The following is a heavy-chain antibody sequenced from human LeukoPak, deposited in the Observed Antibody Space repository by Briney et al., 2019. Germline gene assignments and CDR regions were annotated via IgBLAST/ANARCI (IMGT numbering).Heavy chain of an antibody. V-gene: IGHV3-23*01. Sequence: GGSLRLSCAASGFAFSSYAMSWVRQAPGKGLEWVSAISGSGGSTYYADSVKGRFTISRDNSKNTLYLQMNSLRAEDTAVYYCAKGRPHYYGSGSYTLWGQGTLVTVSS. CDR1: GFAFSSYA. J-gene: IGHJ4*02. CDR3: AKGRPHYYGSGSYTL. CDR2: ISGSGGST. D-gene: IGHD3-10*01.